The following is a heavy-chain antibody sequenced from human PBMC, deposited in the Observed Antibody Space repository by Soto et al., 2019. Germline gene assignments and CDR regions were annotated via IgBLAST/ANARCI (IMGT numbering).Heavy chain of an antibody. CDR3: AKGKSYYYYYYGVAV. J-gene: IGHJ6*04. Sequence: GGSLRLSCAASGFTFSSCAMGWVRQAPGKGLEWVSDVIDSGASTYYADSVKGRFTISRDNSKSTLYLQMNSLRAEDTALYYCAKGKSYYYYYYGVAVWGKGTTVPVSS. CDR2: VIDSGAST. CDR1: GFTFSSCA. V-gene: IGHV3-23*01. D-gene: IGHD1-26*01.